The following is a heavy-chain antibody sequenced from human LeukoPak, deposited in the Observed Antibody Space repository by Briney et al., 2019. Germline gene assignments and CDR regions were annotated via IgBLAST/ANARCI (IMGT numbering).Heavy chain of an antibody. CDR2: ISWNSGSI. J-gene: IGHJ3*02. Sequence: GGSLRLSCAASGFTFDDYAMHWVRQAPGKGLEWVSGISWNSGSIGYADSVKGRFTISRDNAKNSLYLQMNSLRAEDMALYYCAKDRSSSWRGTFDIWGQGTMVTVSS. CDR3: AKDRSSSWRGTFDI. D-gene: IGHD6-13*01. CDR1: GFTFDDYA. V-gene: IGHV3-9*03.